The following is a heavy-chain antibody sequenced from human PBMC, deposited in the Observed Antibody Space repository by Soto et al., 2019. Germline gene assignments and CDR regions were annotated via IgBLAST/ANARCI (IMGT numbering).Heavy chain of an antibody. CDR1: GYTFTGYY. CDR2: INPNSGGT. J-gene: IGHJ3*02. Sequence: ASVKVSCKASGYTFTGYYMHWVRQAPGQGLEWMRWINPNSGGTNYAQKFQGRVTMTRDTSISTAYMELSRLRPDDTAVYSCARGVPTVYLDILTGYRCRDACSSRGQGTMVIVSS. CDR3: ARGVPTVYLDILTGYRCRDACSS. D-gene: IGHD3-9*01. V-gene: IGHV1-2*02.